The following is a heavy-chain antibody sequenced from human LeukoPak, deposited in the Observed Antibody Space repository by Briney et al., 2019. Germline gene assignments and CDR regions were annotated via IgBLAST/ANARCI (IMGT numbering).Heavy chain of an antibody. D-gene: IGHD2-15*01. CDR3: ARDLVVGGASRLDS. Sequence: SQTLSLTCTVSGGSISSGGYYWSWIRQHPGKGLEWIGYIYYSGSTYYNPSLESRAAISVDTSKNQFSLKLSFVTAADTAVYYYARDLVVGGASRLDSWGQGTLVTVSS. V-gene: IGHV4-31*03. J-gene: IGHJ4*02. CDR2: IYYSGST. CDR1: GGSISSGGYY.